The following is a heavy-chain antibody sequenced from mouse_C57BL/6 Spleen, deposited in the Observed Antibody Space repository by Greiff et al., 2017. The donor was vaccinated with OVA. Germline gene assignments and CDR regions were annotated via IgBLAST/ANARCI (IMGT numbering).Heavy chain of an antibody. CDR2: INPSNGGT. V-gene: IGHV1-53*01. Sequence: QFQLQQPGTVLLHPGASVPLSCTSSCYTFPSSCLHFVQPSPSHVLAWIGNINPSNGGTNYNEKFKSKATLTVDKSSSTAYMQLSSLTSEDSAVYYCARWDWDDYFDYWGQGTTLTVSS. D-gene: IGHD4-1*01. CDR1: CYTFPSSC. J-gene: IGHJ2*01. CDR3: ARWDWDDYFDY.